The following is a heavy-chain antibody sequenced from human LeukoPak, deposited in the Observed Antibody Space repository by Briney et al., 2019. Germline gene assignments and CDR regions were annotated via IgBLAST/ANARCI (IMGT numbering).Heavy chain of an antibody. CDR1: GFTFSSYW. D-gene: IGHD2-15*01. CDR2: IKQDGSEK. CDR3: ARDCSGGSCYSELRRFDP. J-gene: IGHJ5*02. Sequence: GGSLRLSCAASGFTFSSYWMSWVRQAPGKGLEWVANIKQDGSEKYYVDSVRGRFTISRDNAKNSLYLQMNSLRAEDTAVYYCARDCSGGSCYSELRRFDPWGQGTLVTVSS. V-gene: IGHV3-7*01.